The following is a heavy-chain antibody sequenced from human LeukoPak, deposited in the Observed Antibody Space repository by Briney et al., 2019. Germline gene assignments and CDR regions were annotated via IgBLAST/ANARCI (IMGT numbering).Heavy chain of an antibody. J-gene: IGHJ6*02. CDR3: AKVGSHYGLDV. Sequence: SETLSLTCAVYGGFFSGYYWSWIRQPPGKGLEWIGEIDHSGSTNYNPSLKSRVTISVDTSKNQFSLKLSSVTAADTAVYYCAKVGSHYGLDVWGQGTTVTVSS. D-gene: IGHD3-10*01. V-gene: IGHV4-34*01. CDR1: GGFFSGYY. CDR2: IDHSGST.